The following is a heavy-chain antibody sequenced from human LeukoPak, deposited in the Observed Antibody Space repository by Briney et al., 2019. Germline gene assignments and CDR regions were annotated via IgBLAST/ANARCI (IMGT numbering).Heavy chain of an antibody. D-gene: IGHD6-13*01. J-gene: IGHJ4*02. CDR3: ASDRGSGSWYGRDY. CDR2: INHSGST. V-gene: IGHV4-34*01. CDR1: GGSFSGYY. Sequence: SETLSLTCAVYGGSFSGYYWSWIRQPPGKGLEWIGEINHSGSTNYNPSLKSRVTISVDTSKNQFSLKPSSVTAADTAVYYCASDRGSGSWYGRDYWGQETLVTVSS.